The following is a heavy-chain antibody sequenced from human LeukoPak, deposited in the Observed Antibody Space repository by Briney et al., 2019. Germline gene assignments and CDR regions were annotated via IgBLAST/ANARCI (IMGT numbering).Heavy chain of an antibody. Sequence: SETLSLTCIVSGGSISSGGCYWSWIRQHPGKGLEWIGYIYYNGTTSHNPSLKSRVTISVDTSKTQFSLKLSSVTAADTAVYYCARGYCSSTSCYGYFDYWGQGTLVTVSS. V-gene: IGHV4-31*03. J-gene: IGHJ4*02. CDR3: ARGYCSSTSCYGYFDY. CDR1: GGSISSGGCY. D-gene: IGHD2-2*01. CDR2: IYYNGTT.